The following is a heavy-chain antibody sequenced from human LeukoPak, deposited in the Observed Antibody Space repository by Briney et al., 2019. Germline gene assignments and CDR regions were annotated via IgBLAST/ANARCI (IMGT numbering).Heavy chain of an antibody. J-gene: IGHJ4*02. CDR2: IYYSGST. Sequence: SETLSLTCTVSGGSISSSSYYWGWIRQPPGKGLEWIGSIYYSGSTYYNPSLKSRVTISVDTSKNQFSLKLSSVTAADTAVYYCARGDLYYYDSSGPFGYWGQGTLVTVSS. V-gene: IGHV4-39*07. CDR1: GGSISSSSYY. CDR3: ARGDLYYYDSSGPFGY. D-gene: IGHD3-22*01.